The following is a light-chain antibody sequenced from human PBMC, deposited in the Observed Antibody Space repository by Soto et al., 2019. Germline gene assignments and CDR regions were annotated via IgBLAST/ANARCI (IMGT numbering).Light chain of an antibody. CDR3: QVWDSSSDRGVV. J-gene: IGLJ2*01. V-gene: IGLV3-21*02. Sequence: SYELTQPPSVSVAPGQTARITCGGNNIGSKSVHWYQQKPGQAPVLVVYDDSDRPSGIPERFSGSNSGNTATLTISRVEVGDEADYYCQVWDSSSDRGVVFGGGTKLTVL. CDR1: NIGSKS. CDR2: DDS.